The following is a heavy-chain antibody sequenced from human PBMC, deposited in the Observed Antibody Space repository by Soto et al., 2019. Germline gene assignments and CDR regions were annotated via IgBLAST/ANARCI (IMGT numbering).Heavy chain of an antibody. CDR2: IDHSGYT. V-gene: IGHV4-34*01. CDR3: ARVRDWFDP. J-gene: IGHJ5*02. Sequence: PSETLSLTCAVYGGSFSGYYWNWIRQPPGKGLEWIGEIDHSGYTNYNPSPKSRVTISVDTSKNQFSLRLTSVTAADTAVYYCARVRDWFDPWAREPWSPSPQ. D-gene: IGHD3-3*01. CDR1: GGSFSGYY.